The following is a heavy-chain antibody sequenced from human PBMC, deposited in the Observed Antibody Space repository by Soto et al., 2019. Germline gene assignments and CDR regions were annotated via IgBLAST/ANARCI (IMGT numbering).Heavy chain of an antibody. J-gene: IGHJ4*02. Sequence: EVQLLESGGGLVQPGGSLRLSCAASGFTFSSYAMSWVRQAPGKGLEWVSAISGSGGSTYYADSVKGRVTISRDNAKNTLYLHMNSPSAYDTAVYYCVPEPRRYDVIFTGYYTASYFDCGGQGTLVTVSS. CDR1: GFTFSSYA. D-gene: IGHD3-9*01. CDR3: VPEPRRYDVIFTGYYTASYFDC. V-gene: IGHV3-23*01. CDR2: ISGSGGST.